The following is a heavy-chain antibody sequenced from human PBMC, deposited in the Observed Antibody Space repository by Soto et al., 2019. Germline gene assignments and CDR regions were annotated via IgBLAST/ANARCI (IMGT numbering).Heavy chain of an antibody. CDR2: INPSGGST. D-gene: IGHD6-19*01. V-gene: IGHV1-46*01. Sequence: ASVKVSCKASGYTFTSYAMHWVRQAPGQGLEWMGIINPSGGSTSYAQKFQGRVTMTTDTSTSTAYMELRSLRSDDTAVYYCAREGLRYSSGFYYYYGMDVWGQGTTVTVSS. J-gene: IGHJ6*02. CDR1: GYTFTSYA. CDR3: AREGLRYSSGFYYYYGMDV.